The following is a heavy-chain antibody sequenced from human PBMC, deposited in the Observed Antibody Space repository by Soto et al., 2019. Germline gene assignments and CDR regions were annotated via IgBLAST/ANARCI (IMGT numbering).Heavy chain of an antibody. CDR2: IRSKANSYAT. V-gene: IGHV3-73*02. CDR3: TRHGDGEKSPFDY. J-gene: IGHJ4*02. Sequence: EVQLVESGGGLVQPGGSLNLSCAASGFTFSGSAMHCVRQASGQGLEWVGRIRSKANSYATAYAASVKGRFTISRDDSKNTAYRQMNSLNTEDTAVDDCTRHGDGEKSPFDYWGQGTMVTVSS. CDR1: GFTFSGSA.